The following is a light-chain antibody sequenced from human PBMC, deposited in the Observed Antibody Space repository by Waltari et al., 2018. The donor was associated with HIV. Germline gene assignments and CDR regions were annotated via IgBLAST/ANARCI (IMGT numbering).Light chain of an antibody. CDR1: QSVLYSSNNKNY. J-gene: IGKJ1*01. CDR2: WAS. V-gene: IGKV4-1*01. CDR3: QQYYSPPPRT. Sequence: DIVMTQSPDSLAVSLGERATINCKSSQSVLYSSNNKNYLAWYQQTPGQPPKVLIYWASTRESGVPDRVSGSGSGTDFTLTISSLQAEDVAVYYCQQYYSPPPRTFGQGTKVEIK.